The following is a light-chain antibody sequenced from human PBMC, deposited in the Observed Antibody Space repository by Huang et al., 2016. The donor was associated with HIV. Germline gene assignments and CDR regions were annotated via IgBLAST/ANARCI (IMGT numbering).Light chain of an antibody. Sequence: EIELTQSPATLLASPGERATLSCRASQGLSGRLAWYQQKPGQTPRLLIYDTSTRADGVPARFSGSGSGTEYTLTISSLQSEDLAVYYCQQSNNWPLTFGGGTKVQIK. CDR1: QGLSGR. CDR3: QQSNNWPLT. J-gene: IGKJ4*01. V-gene: IGKV3-15*01. CDR2: DTS.